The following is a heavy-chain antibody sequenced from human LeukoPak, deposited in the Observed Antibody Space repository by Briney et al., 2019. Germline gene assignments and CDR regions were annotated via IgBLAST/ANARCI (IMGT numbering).Heavy chain of an antibody. J-gene: IGHJ4*02. CDR2: INTDESST. Sequence: GGSLRLSCAASGFTFSSYWMHWVRQAPGKGLVWVSRINTDESSTTYADSVKGRFTISRDNAKNTLYLQMNSLRADDTAVYYCARDSWGIAEAGTKGDFDHWGQGTLVTVSS. CDR1: GFTFSSYW. D-gene: IGHD6-19*01. V-gene: IGHV3-74*01. CDR3: ARDSWGIAEAGTKGDFDH.